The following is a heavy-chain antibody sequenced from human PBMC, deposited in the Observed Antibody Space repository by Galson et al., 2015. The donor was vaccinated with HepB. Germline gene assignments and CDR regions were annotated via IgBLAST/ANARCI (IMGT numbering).Heavy chain of an antibody. CDR1: GFTFSSYA. CDR2: ISGSGGST. D-gene: IGHD3-16*01. CDR3: AKDRGDDYVWGSIGAFDI. J-gene: IGHJ3*02. Sequence: SLRLSCAASGFTFSSYAMSWVRQAPGKGLEWVSAISGSGGSTYYADSVKGRFTISRDNSKNTLYLQMNSLRAEDTAVYYCAKDRGDDYVWGSIGAFDIWGQGTMVTVSS. V-gene: IGHV3-23*01.